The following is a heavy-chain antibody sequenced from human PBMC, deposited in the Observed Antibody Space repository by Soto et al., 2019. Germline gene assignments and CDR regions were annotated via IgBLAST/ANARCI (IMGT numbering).Heavy chain of an antibody. CDR1: GFTFSSYW. J-gene: IGHJ4*02. D-gene: IGHD5-12*01. CDR2: IKQDGSEK. CDR3: ARRGWLQITYYFDY. Sequence: VGSLRLSCAASGFTFSSYWMSWVRQAPGKGLEWVANIKQDGSEKYYVDSVKGRFTISRDNAKNSLYLQMNSLRAEDTAVYYCARRGWLQITYYFDYWGQGTLVTVSS. V-gene: IGHV3-7*03.